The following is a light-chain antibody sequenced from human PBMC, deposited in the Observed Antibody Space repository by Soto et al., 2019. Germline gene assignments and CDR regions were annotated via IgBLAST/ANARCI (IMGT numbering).Light chain of an antibody. Sequence: VLTQSPRTLSLSPGERSTLACRASQSVSSSYLAWYQQKPGQAPRLLIYDTSYRAAGIPDRFSGSGSATDFTLTISSLEPEDFAVYYCQQRSNWITFGQRARLEIK. CDR3: QQRSNWIT. V-gene: IGKV3D-20*02. CDR1: QSVSSSY. CDR2: DTS. J-gene: IGKJ5*01.